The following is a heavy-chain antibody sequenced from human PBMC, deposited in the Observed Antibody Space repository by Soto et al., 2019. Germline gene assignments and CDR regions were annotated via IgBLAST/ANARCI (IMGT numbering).Heavy chain of an antibody. V-gene: IGHV1-2*02. J-gene: IGHJ4*02. CDR1: GYTFNGYY. Sequence: SVKVSCKASGYTFNGYYMHWVRQAPGQGLAWMGWINLNHCGPNYEQQFQGTVTVTRDQSNSTAYMELSSRSSHGQGVYFCSKSNDSIYSGMAVWGQGTLVTVSS. CDR2: INLNHCGP. CDR3: SKSNDSIYSGMAV. D-gene: IGHD1-1*01.